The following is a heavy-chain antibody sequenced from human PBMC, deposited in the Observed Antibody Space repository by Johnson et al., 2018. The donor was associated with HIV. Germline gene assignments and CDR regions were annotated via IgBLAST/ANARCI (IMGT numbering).Heavy chain of an antibody. D-gene: IGHD2-8*01. V-gene: IGHV3-74*01. J-gene: IGHJ3*02. CDR3: ARENGVRPESIAFDI. CDR1: GFTFSDYA. CDR2: INRDGSST. Sequence: VQLVESGGDLVQPGGSLRLSCVGSGFTFSDYAMHWVRQAPGKGPVWVSRINRDGSSTTYADSVKGRFSISRDNAENSLYLQMNSLRAEDTAVYYCARENGVRPESIAFDIWGQGTMVTVSS.